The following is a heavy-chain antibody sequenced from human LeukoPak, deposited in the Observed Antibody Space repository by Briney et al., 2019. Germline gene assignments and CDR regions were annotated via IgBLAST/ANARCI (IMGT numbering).Heavy chain of an antibody. Sequence: GGSLRLSCAASGFTFSSYGMHWVRQAPGKGLEWVAFIRYDGSNKYYADSVKGRFTISRDNSKNTLYLQMNSLRAEDTAVYYCAKMVVVPAVIRGAFDIWGQGTMVTVSS. CDR1: GFTFSSYG. CDR3: AKMVVVPAVIRGAFDI. CDR2: IRYDGSNK. J-gene: IGHJ3*02. D-gene: IGHD2-2*02. V-gene: IGHV3-30*02.